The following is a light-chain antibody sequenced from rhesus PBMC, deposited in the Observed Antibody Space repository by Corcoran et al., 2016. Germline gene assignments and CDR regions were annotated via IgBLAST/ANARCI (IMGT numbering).Light chain of an antibody. CDR3: QQHNSYPFN. CDR2: YAS. CDR1: QGISNY. V-gene: IGKV1S16*01. Sequence: DIQMTQSPSSLSASVGDTVTITCRASQGISNYLAWYQQKPGKAPKPLIYYASSLESGGPSRFSGNGSGTEFTLTIRSLQPEDFATYCCQQHNSYPFNFCQGTKVEIK. J-gene: IGKJ2*01.